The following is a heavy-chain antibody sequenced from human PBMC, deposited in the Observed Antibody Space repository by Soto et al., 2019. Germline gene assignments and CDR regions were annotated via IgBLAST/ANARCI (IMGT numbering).Heavy chain of an antibody. Sequence: LGESLKISCQASGYRFSNYWIDWVRQMPGKGLEWLGIIYPDDSDTRYSPSFQGQVTISVDKSISTAYLQWSSLKASDTAIYYCARQEYNGTPPFDYRGQGTLVTVSS. CDR3: ARQEYNGTPPFDY. J-gene: IGHJ4*02. V-gene: IGHV5-51*01. CDR1: GYRFSNYW. D-gene: IGHD5-12*01. CDR2: IYPDDSDT.